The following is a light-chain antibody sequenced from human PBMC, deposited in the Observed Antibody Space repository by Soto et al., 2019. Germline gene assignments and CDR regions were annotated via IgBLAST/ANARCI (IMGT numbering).Light chain of an antibody. Sequence: EIVLTQSPGTLSLSPGERATLSCRASQSVSSTYLAWYQQKLGQAPRLLIYGASIRATGIPDRFSGSGSGTDFTLTISRLETEDFAVYYCQQYGSSPRTFGQGTKLDIK. CDR2: GAS. CDR1: QSVSSTY. J-gene: IGKJ2*01. V-gene: IGKV3-20*01. CDR3: QQYGSSPRT.